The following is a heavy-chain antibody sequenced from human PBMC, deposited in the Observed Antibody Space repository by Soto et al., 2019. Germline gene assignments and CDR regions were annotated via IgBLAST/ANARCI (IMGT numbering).Heavy chain of an antibody. Sequence: PRPSVKVSCKASGYTFTGNYMHWLRQAPGQGLEWMGWINPNSGGTNYAQKFQGWVTMTRDTSISTAYMELSRLRSDDTAVYYCAIDYGSGSHSAPTYWGQGTLVTVSS. CDR1: GYTFTGNY. CDR2: INPNSGGT. D-gene: IGHD3-10*01. J-gene: IGHJ4*02. V-gene: IGHV1-2*04. CDR3: AIDYGSGSHSAPTY.